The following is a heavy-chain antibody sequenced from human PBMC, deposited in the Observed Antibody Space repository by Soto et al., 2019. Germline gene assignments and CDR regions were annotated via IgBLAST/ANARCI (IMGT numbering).Heavy chain of an antibody. Sequence: GESLKISCRGSGYNFTTYWIGWVRQMPGKGLEWMGIIYPGDSDTRYSPSFQGLVNIAVDKSISTAYLQWSSLKASDTAMYYCARHMKSCSGGRCYSGGEDYWGQGTLVTVSS. CDR2: IYPGDSDT. D-gene: IGHD2-15*01. CDR1: GYNFTTYW. CDR3: ARHMKSCSGGRCYSGGEDY. V-gene: IGHV5-51*01. J-gene: IGHJ4*02.